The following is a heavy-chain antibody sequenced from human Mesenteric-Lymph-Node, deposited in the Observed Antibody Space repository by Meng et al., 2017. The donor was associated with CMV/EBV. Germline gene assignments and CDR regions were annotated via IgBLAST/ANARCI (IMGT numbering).Heavy chain of an antibody. CDR2: MNPRSGNT. CDR1: GYPFISYD. V-gene: IGHV1-8*01. J-gene: IGHJ4*02. Sequence: ASVKVSCKTSGYPFISYDINWVRQATGQGLEWMGWMNPRSGNTGYIQKFKGRVTMTRDTSTDTAYMELRSLTSEDTAVYYCAKELLVGATGYYFDSWGQGTLVTVSS. CDR3: AKELLVGATGYYFDS. D-gene: IGHD1-26*01.